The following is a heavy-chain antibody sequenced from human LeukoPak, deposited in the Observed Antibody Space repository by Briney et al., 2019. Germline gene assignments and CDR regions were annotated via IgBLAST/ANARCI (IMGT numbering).Heavy chain of an antibody. D-gene: IGHD3-22*01. V-gene: IGHV3-30*04. CDR3: ARGTFYYDTNGYYSGGLGY. CDR2: ISNDGSDK. Sequence: GGSLRLSCAASGFTFSTYSMHWVRQAPGKGLECVAVISNDGSDKYYPDSVKGRFTISRDNSENTLYLEVNGLRPEDTAVYYCARGTFYYDTNGYYSGGLGYRGQGTLVTVSS. J-gene: IGHJ4*02. CDR1: GFTFSTYS.